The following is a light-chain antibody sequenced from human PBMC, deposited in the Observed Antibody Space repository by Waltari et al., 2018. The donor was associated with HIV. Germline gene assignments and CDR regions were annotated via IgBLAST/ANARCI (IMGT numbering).Light chain of an antibody. Sequence: QSALTQPASVSGSLGQSISISCSGSSSDLGLYNLVSWYQASPGKAPKLIIHEVNNRPSGVSDRFSGSKSGKTASLTISGLQTEDEADYYCCSYAGDSNYVFGTGTKVTVL. CDR2: EVN. V-gene: IGLV2-23*02. CDR3: CSYAGDSNYV. CDR1: SSDLGLYNL. J-gene: IGLJ1*01.